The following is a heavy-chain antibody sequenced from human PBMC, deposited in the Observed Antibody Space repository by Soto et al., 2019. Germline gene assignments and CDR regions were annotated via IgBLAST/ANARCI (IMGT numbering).Heavy chain of an antibody. J-gene: IGHJ6*02. CDR1: GFTFSTYG. Sequence: PGGSLRLSCAASGFTFSTYGMHWVRQSPGKGLEWVGIIWYDGSNKYYADSVKGRFTISRDNSKNTLYLQMNSLRAEDTAVYYCAKGVVPAATYYYYYYGMDVWGQGTTVTVSS. CDR2: IWYDGSNK. D-gene: IGHD2-2*01. CDR3: AKGVVPAATYYYYYYGMDV. V-gene: IGHV3-30*02.